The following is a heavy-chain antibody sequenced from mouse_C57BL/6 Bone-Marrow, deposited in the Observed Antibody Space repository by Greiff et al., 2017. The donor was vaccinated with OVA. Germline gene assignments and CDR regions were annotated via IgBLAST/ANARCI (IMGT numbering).Heavy chain of an antibody. V-gene: IGHV5-6*01. D-gene: IGHD2-3*01. Sequence: EVKLVESGGDLVKPGGSLKLSCAASGFTFSSYGMSWVRQTPDKRLEWVATISSGGSYTYYPDSVKGRFTLSRDNAKNTLYMQMSSLESEDTAMDYCARHGGWLLFEGWGTGATVTVSS. J-gene: IGHJ1*03. CDR3: ARHGGWLLFEG. CDR1: GFTFSSYG. CDR2: ISSGGSYT.